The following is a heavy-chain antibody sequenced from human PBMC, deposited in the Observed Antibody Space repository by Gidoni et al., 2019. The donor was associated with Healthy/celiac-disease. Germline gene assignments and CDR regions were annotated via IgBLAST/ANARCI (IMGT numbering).Heavy chain of an antibody. CDR1: GFTFDDYA. Sequence: EVQLVESGGVVVQPGGSLRLSCAASGFTFDDYAMHWVRQAPGKGLEWVSLISWDGGSTYYADSVKGRFTISRDNSKNSLYLQMNSLRAEDTALYYCAKAHPKRDYDFWSGYYPKDYWGQGTLVTVSS. D-gene: IGHD3-3*01. CDR3: AKAHPKRDYDFWSGYYPKDY. CDR2: ISWDGGST. J-gene: IGHJ4*02. V-gene: IGHV3-43D*03.